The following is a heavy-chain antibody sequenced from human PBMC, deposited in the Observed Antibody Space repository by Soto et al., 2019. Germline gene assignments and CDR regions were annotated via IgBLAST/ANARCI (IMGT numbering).Heavy chain of an antibody. CDR2: IYGNDDQ. CDR3: AHANNWDYRTPYYFDY. Sequence: QITLKESGPTLVKPTQTLTLTCTFSGFSLNTSGVGVGWVRQPPGKALEWLALIYGNDDQRYNLFLKNSLTITRDTSRDQVVRTMTHMDPVDTATYYCAHANNWDYRTPYYFDYWGQGTLVTVS. CDR1: GFSLNTSGVG. V-gene: IGHV2-5*01. J-gene: IGHJ4*02. D-gene: IGHD1-7*01.